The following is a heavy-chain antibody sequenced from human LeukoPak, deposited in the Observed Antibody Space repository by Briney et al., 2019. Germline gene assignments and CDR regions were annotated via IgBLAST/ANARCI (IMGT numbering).Heavy chain of an antibody. V-gene: IGHV4-59*12. CDR2: IYYSGST. J-gene: IGHJ4*02. Sequence: PSETLSLTCAVYGGSFSGYYWSWIRQPPGEGLEWIGYIYYSGSTNYSPSLKSRVTISVDTSKNQFSLKLSSVTAADTAVYYCARGIPKPDPIVVVPAAIRVAQAFDYWGQGTLITVSS. CDR1: GGSFSGYY. CDR3: ARGIPKPDPIVVVPAAIRVAQAFDY. D-gene: IGHD2-2*01.